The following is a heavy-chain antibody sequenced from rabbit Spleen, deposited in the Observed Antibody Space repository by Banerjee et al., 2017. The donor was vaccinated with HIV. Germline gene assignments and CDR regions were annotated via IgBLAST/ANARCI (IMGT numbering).Heavy chain of an antibody. CDR1: GFSFSTSAY. Sequence: QSLEESGGDLVKPGASLTLTCTASGFSFSTSAYMCWVRQAPGKGLEWIACMYVRSNSNTYYASWAKGRFTISKTSSTTVTLQMTSLTAADTATYFCGRDINGGDGYGDLALWGPGTLVTVS. D-gene: IGHD6-1*01. V-gene: IGHV1S40*01. J-gene: IGHJ4*01. CDR2: MYVRSNSNT. CDR3: GRDINGGDGYGDLAL.